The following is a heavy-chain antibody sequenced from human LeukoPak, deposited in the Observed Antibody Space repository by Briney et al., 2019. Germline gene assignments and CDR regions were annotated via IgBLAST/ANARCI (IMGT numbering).Heavy chain of an antibody. CDR2: LNTNTGNP. CDR3: ARDKTCGGSCYWFDP. Sequence: ASVKVSCKASGYTFTSYAMNWVRQAPGQELECMGWLNTNTGNPTYAQGFTGRFVFSLNTSVSTAYLQISSLKAEDTAVYYCARDKTCGGSCYWFDPWGQGTLVTVSS. CDR1: GYTFTSYA. V-gene: IGHV7-4-1*02. J-gene: IGHJ5*02. D-gene: IGHD2-15*01.